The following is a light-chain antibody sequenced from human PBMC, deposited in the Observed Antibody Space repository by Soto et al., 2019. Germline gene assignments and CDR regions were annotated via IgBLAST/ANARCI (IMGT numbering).Light chain of an antibody. CDR3: QPYGSSPYT. CDR1: QSVSSSY. Sequence: EIVLTQSPGTLSLSPGERATLSCRASQSVSSSYLAWYQQKPGQAPRLLIYGAANMATGIPDRLSGSGSGNDFTLTISRLEPEDFAVYYFQPYGSSPYTFGQGTKLEIK. V-gene: IGKV3-20*01. J-gene: IGKJ2*01. CDR2: GAA.